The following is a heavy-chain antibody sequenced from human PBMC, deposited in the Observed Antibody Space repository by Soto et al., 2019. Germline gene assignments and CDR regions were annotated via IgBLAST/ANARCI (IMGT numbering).Heavy chain of an antibody. CDR1: GYTFTSYG. CDR2: ISAYNGNT. V-gene: IGHV1-18*01. Sequence: ASVKVSCKASGYTFTSYGITWVRQAPGQGLEWMGWISAYNGNTNYAQKLQGRVTMTTDTSTSTAYMELRSLRSDDTAVYYCARAIVATRYYYYYMDVWGKGTTVTVSS. D-gene: IGHD5-12*01. CDR3: ARAIVATRYYYYYMDV. J-gene: IGHJ6*03.